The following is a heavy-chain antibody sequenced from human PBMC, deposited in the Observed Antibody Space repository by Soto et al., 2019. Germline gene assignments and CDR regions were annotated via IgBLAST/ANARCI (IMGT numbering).Heavy chain of an antibody. V-gene: IGHV4-30-4*01. Sequence: QVQLQESGPGLVKPSQTLSLTCTVSGGSISSGDYYWSWIRQPPGKGLEWIGYIYYSGSTYYNPSLKSRVTISVDTSKNQCSLKLSSVTAADTAVYYCARDSEYYGSGSYSFYYYGMDVWGQGTTVTVSS. CDR1: GGSISSGDYY. CDR3: ARDSEYYGSGSYSFYYYGMDV. J-gene: IGHJ6*02. CDR2: IYYSGST. D-gene: IGHD3-10*01.